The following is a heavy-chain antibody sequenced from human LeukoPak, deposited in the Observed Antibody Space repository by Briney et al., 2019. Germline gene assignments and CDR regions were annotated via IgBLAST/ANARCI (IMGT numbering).Heavy chain of an antibody. V-gene: IGHV3-64*01. D-gene: IGHD1-1*01. CDR2: IPANGGST. CDR1: GFTFSSST. CDR3: AGGPNCAFYMDV. J-gene: IGHJ6*04. Sequence: GGSLRLSCAASGFTFSSSTMHWVRQAPGKRLEYISAIPANGGSTYHASSVRARFTISRDNSKNTLYLQMGSLRGEDTALYYCAGGPNCAFYMDVWGKGTTVTVSS.